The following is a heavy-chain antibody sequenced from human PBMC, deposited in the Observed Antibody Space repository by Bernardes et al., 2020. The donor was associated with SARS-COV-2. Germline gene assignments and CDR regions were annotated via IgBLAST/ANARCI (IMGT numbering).Heavy chain of an antibody. J-gene: IGHJ4*02. D-gene: IGHD4-17*01. CDR3: AKGGLGDYLAFFDY. CDR2: SSGSGGST. Sequence: GGSLRLSCAASGFSLTTYAMSWVRQAPGTGLEWVSGSSGSGGSTYYADSVKGRFIISRDNSKNTLSLQMNSLRAEDTAAYYCAKGGLGDYLAFFDYWGQRTLVTVSS. V-gene: IGHV3-23*01. CDR1: GFSLTTYA.